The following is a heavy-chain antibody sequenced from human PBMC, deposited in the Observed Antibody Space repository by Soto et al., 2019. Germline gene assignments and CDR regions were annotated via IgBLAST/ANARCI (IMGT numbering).Heavy chain of an antibody. CDR2: INHSGST. CDR3: ARDQTTGWFDP. V-gene: IGHV4-34*01. J-gene: IGHJ5*02. D-gene: IGHD4-17*01. Sequence: SETLSLTCAVYGGSFSGYYWSWIRQPPGKGLQWIGEINHSGSTNYNPALKSRVTISLDTSKNHFSLKLSSVTAADTAVYYCARDQTTGWFDPWGQGTLVTVSS. CDR1: GGSFSGYY.